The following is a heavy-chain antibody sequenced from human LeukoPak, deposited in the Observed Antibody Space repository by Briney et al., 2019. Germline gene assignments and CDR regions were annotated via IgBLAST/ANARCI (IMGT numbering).Heavy chain of an antibody. Sequence: SETLSLTCSVSGGSIRSNFWTWIRRPPGKGLEWIGYIHHSGGANHNPSLKSRVTMSVDTSNNQLSLKLSSVSAADTAIYYCATVREALGAAGTWFDPWGHGTLVTVSS. CDR2: IHHSGGA. D-gene: IGHD6-13*01. J-gene: IGHJ5*02. CDR1: GGSIRSNF. CDR3: ATVREALGAAGTWFDP. V-gene: IGHV4-59*01.